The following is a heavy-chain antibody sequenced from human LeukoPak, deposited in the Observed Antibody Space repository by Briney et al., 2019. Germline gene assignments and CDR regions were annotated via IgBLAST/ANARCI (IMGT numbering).Heavy chain of an antibody. V-gene: IGHV3-21*01. J-gene: IGHJ4*02. D-gene: IGHD2-2*01. CDR2: ISSSSSYI. CDR3: ARGSYCSSTSCRYFED. CDR1: GFTFSSYS. Sequence: GGSLRLSCAASGFTFSSYSMNWVRQAPGKGLEWVSSISSSSSYIYYADPVKGRFTISRDNAKNSLYLQMNSLTAEDTAVYYCARGSYCSSTSCRYFEDWGQGTLVTVSS.